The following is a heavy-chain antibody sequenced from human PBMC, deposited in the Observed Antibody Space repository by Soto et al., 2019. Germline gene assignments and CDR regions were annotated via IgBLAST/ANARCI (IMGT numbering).Heavy chain of an antibody. J-gene: IGHJ4*02. D-gene: IGHD4-17*01. V-gene: IGHV4-59*01. CDR2: ISYSVST. CDR3: ARQMTTLTTFDY. Sequence: XATLSLTFAVSGGPISSYYWSWIRQPPGKGLEWIGYISYSVSTNYNPSLKSRVTISVDTSKNQFSLKVSSVTAADTAVYYCARQMTTLTTFDYWGQGTLVTVSS. CDR1: GGPISSYY.